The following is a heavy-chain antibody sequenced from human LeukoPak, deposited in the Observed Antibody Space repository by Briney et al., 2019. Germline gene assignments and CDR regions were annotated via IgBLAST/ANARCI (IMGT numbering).Heavy chain of an antibody. J-gene: IGHJ6*03. V-gene: IGHV3-11*01. CDR3: ARCREGGHYYYYYMDV. D-gene: IGHD2-15*01. CDR2: ISSSGSTI. CDR1: GFTFSDYY. Sequence: GGSLRLSCAASGFTFSDYYMSWIRQAPGKGLEWVSYISSSGSTIYYADSVKGRFTISRDNAKNSLYLQMNSLRAEDTAVYYCARCREGGHYYYYYMDVWGKGTTVTVSS.